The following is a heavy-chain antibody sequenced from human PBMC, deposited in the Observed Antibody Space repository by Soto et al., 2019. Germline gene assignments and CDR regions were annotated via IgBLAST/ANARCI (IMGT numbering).Heavy chain of an antibody. CDR1: GGSVSSDNYY. CDR2: IYHSGST. D-gene: IGHD5-12*01. Sequence: SETLTLTCTVSGGSVSSDNYYWTWIRQPPGKGLEWIGHIYHSGSTNYNPSLKSRVTISVDTSKNRFSLKVTSVTAADTAVYYCVRHAQWIIRAYWGQGSLVTVSS. J-gene: IGHJ4*02. V-gene: IGHV4-61*01. CDR3: VRHAQWIIRAY.